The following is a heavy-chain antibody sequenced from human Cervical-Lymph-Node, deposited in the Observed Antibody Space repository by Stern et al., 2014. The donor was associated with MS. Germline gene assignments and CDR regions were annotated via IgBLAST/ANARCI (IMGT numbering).Heavy chain of an antibody. CDR3: ARGAYCGGDCYWGWFDS. V-gene: IGHV1-69*01. CDR2: IIPIFGST. Sequence: QVQLGQSGAEVTKPGSSVKVSCKASGGTFSDYGISWVRQAPGQGLEWMGGIIPIFGSTDYAQKFQGRVTITADESTTTAYMELSSLRSEDTAVYFCARGAYCGGDCYWGWFDSWGQGTLVTVSS. D-gene: IGHD2-21*02. J-gene: IGHJ5*01. CDR1: GGTFSDYG.